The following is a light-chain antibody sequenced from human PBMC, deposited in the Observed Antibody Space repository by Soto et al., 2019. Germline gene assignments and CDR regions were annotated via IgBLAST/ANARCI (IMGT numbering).Light chain of an antibody. Sequence: DIQMTQSPSSVSASVGYRVTITCRASQGISTWLAWYQQKPGKAPKVLIYDASSLKSGVPSRFSGSGSGTEFTLTISSLQPDDFATYYCQQYKSYSWTFGQGTKVDIK. CDR2: DAS. CDR3: QQYKSYSWT. J-gene: IGKJ1*01. CDR1: QGISTW. V-gene: IGKV1-5*01.